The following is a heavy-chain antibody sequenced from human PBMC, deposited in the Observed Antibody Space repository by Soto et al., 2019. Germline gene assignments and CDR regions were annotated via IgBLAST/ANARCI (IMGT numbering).Heavy chain of an antibody. J-gene: IGHJ3*02. CDR3: ARDQKLHAFDI. D-gene: IGHD1-26*01. CDR1: GFTISNYW. Sequence: EVQLVEAGGDLVQPGGSLRLSCVASGFTISNYWMHWVRQAPGKGLIWVSRISPDGSTTNYADSVKGRFTISRDNAKNTLYLQMNSLRAEDTAVYYCARDQKLHAFDIWGQGTMVTVSS. CDR2: ISPDGSTT. V-gene: IGHV3-74*01.